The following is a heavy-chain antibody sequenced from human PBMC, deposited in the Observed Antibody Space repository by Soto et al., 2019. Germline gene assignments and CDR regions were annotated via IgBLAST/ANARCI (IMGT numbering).Heavy chain of an antibody. CDR3: ARDLRGYSYGYDY. CDR2: IIPIFGTA. V-gene: IGHV1-69*13. D-gene: IGHD5-18*01. Sequence: SVKVSCKASGGTFSSYAISWVRQAPGQGLEWMGGIIPIFGTANYAQKFQGRVTITADESTSTAYMELSSLRSEDTAVYYCARDLRGYSYGYDYWGQGTLVTVSS. CDR1: GGTFSSYA. J-gene: IGHJ4*02.